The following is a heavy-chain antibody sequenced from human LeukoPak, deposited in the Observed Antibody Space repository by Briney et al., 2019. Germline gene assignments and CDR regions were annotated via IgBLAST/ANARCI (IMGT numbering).Heavy chain of an antibody. V-gene: IGHV3-48*03. D-gene: IGHD6-19*01. Sequence: PGGSLRLSCAASGFTFSSYEMNWVRQAPGKGLEWVSYISSSGSTIYYADSVKGRFTISRDNAKNSLYLQMNSRRAEDTAVYYCARADMAVAGTYDYWGQGTLVTVSS. J-gene: IGHJ4*02. CDR3: ARADMAVAGTYDY. CDR2: ISSSGSTI. CDR1: GFTFSSYE.